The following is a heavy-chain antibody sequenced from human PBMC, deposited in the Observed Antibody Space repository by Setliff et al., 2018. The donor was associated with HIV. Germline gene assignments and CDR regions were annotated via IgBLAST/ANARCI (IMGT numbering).Heavy chain of an antibody. J-gene: IGHJ4*02. Sequence: SETLSLTCTVSGDSISSSDYYWGWIRQPPGKGLEWIGYIYTSGSTKYNPSLKSRVTISLDSSKNQFSLKLSSVTAADTAVYYCASGREAVAGALHFDYWGQGTLVTVSS. CDR2: IYTSGST. CDR3: ASGREAVAGALHFDY. D-gene: IGHD6-19*01. CDR1: GDSISSSDYY. V-gene: IGHV4-61*05.